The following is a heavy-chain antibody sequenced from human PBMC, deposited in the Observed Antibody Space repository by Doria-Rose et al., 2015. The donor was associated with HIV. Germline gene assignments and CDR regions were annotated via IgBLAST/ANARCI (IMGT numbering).Heavy chain of an antibody. CDR2: ISHSGSS. V-gene: IGHV4-30-2*01. D-gene: IGHD3-16*01. Sequence: GGSVSSGDSSWSWIRQPPGKGLEWIGYISHSGSSYYNPSLRSRVTISVDRSRSHFSLKLTSVTAADTAVYYCARVGGASFYYGMDVWGQGTTVTVSS. J-gene: IGHJ6*02. CDR1: GGSVSSGDSS. CDR3: ARVGGASFYYGMDV.